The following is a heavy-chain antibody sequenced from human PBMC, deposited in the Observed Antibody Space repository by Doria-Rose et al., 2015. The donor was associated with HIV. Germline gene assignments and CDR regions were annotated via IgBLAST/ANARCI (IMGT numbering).Heavy chain of an antibody. D-gene: IGHD6-13*01. Sequence: QITLKESGPVLVKPTETLTLTCTVSGVSLSSPGMGVSWIRQPPGKALEWLANIYSDVERSSKASLKSRLTISSGTSKSQVVLTMTDMDPVDTATYYCARIKSSRWYHKYYFDFWGQGTLVIVSA. CDR2: IYSDVER. V-gene: IGHV2-26*01. CDR1: GVSLSSPGMG. CDR3: ARIKSSRWYHKYYFDF. J-gene: IGHJ4*02.